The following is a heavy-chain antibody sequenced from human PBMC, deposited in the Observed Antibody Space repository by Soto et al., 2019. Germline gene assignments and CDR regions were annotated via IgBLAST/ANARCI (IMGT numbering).Heavy chain of an antibody. J-gene: IGHJ5*02. V-gene: IGHV3-74*01. CDR3: VRSDCFDP. Sequence: EVQLVESGGGLVQPGGSLRLSCTASGFAFSHYWMHWVRQAPGKGLMWVSRINGDGSATTYADSVKGRFTISRDNAKNTLYLQMNSLRAEDTAVYYCVRSDCFDPWGQGTLVTVSS. CDR2: INGDGSAT. CDR1: GFAFSHYW.